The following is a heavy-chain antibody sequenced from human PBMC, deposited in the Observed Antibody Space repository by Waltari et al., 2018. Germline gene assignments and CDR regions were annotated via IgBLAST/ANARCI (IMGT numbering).Heavy chain of an antibody. V-gene: IGHV4-39*01. D-gene: IGHD2-8*01. CDR2: IYYSGST. J-gene: IGHJ4*02. Sequence: QLQLQESGPGLVKPSETLSLTCTVSGGSISSSSYYWGWIRQPPGKGLAWIGGIYYSGSTHDNPSLKSRVTISVDTSKNQFSLKLSSVTAADTAVYYCARHRGIVLMVYAMYYFDYWGQGTLVTVSS. CDR1: GGSISSSSYY. CDR3: ARHRGIVLMVYAMYYFDY.